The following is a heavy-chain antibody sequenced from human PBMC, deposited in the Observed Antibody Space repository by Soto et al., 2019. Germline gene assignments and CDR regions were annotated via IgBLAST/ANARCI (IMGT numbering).Heavy chain of an antibody. CDR1: GYSFTTYW. D-gene: IGHD3-3*01. CDR2: IDPTDSDT. Sequence: VASLKISCKGSGYSFTTYWIMLVHQMTGKGLEWMGRIDPTDSDTYYSPSFQGHVTFSADKSISTVYLQWSSLKASDTAMYYCATHDAQVDRRLFDPWGQGTLVTVSS. J-gene: IGHJ5*02. V-gene: IGHV5-10-1*01. CDR3: ATHDAQVDRRLFDP.